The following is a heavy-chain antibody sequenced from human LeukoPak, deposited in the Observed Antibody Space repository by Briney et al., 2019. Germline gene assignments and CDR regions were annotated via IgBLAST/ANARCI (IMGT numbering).Heavy chain of an antibody. CDR2: IWYDGSNK. J-gene: IGHJ4*02. D-gene: IGHD3-22*01. CDR1: GFTFSSYG. V-gene: IGHV3-33*01. Sequence: PGRSLRLSCAASGFTFSSYGMHWVRQAPGKGLEWVAVIWYDGSNKYYADSVKGRFTISRDNSKNTLYLQMNSLRAEDTAVYYCARDFSPDLYYYDSSGYDYWGQGTLSPSPQ. CDR3: ARDFSPDLYYYDSSGYDY.